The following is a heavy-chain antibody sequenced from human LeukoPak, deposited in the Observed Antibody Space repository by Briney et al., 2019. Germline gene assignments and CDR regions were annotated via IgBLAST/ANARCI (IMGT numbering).Heavy chain of an antibody. J-gene: IGHJ3*02. CDR3: AKDFLPPADALRVDAFDI. CDR2: ISGSGGST. Sequence: GGSLRLSCAASGFTFSGYAMSWVRQAPGKGLEWVSAISGSGGSTYYADSVKGRFTISRDNSKNTLYLQMNSLRAEDTAVYYCAKDFLPPADALRVDAFDIWGQGTMVTVSS. CDR1: GFTFSGYA. V-gene: IGHV3-23*01. D-gene: IGHD2-2*01.